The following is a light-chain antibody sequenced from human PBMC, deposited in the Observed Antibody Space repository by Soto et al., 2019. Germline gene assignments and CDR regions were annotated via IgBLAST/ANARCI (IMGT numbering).Light chain of an antibody. CDR1: SSNIGSHP. CDR2: GDN. V-gene: IGLV1-44*01. Sequence: QSLLTQPPSASGTPGQRVTISCSGSSSNIGSHPVNWYQQLPGTAPKLLLYGDNQRPSGVPDRFSASTSGASASLAISGLQSEDEATYYCASWDNSLNGLYVFGAGTKVTVL. J-gene: IGLJ1*01. CDR3: ASWDNSLNGLYV.